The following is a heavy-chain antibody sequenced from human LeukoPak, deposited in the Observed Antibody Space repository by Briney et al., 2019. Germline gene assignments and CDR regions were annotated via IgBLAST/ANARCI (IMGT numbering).Heavy chain of an antibody. Sequence: PGGSLRLSCAASGFTFSSYWMHWVRQAPGKGLVWVSRINSDGSSTSEADSVKGRFTISRDNAKNTLYLQMNRLRAEDTAVYYCAREEGDGYNCFWSDPWGQGSLVTVSS. D-gene: IGHD5-24*01. CDR2: INSDGSST. V-gene: IGHV3-74*01. CDR1: GFTFSSYW. J-gene: IGHJ5*02. CDR3: AREEGDGYNCFWSDP.